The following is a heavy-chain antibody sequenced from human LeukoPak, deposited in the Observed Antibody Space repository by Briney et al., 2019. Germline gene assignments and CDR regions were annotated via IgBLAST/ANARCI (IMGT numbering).Heavy chain of an antibody. Sequence: ASLRVSSKASGYTFTIYGISCVRQAPGRGLEWMRWISAYNGNTNYAQKLQGRVTMTTDTSTSTAYMELRSLRSDDTAVYYCARVPVLLWFGEPHSYFDYWGQGTLVTVSS. V-gene: IGHV1-18*04. J-gene: IGHJ4*02. CDR1: GYTFTIYG. CDR2: ISAYNGNT. D-gene: IGHD3-10*01. CDR3: ARVPVLLWFGEPHSYFDY.